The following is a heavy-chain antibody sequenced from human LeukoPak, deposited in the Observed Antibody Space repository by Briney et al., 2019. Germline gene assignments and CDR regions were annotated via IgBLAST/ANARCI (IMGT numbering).Heavy chain of an antibody. CDR3: ATEFFQNGYNF. D-gene: IGHD3-22*01. CDR1: GFTFSDAW. V-gene: IGHV3-15*01. Sequence: GGSLRLSCAASGFTFSDAWMTWVRQAPGKGLEWVGHIKSKTNGGTTGYAAPVKGRFTISRDDSKNTVSLQMNSLQIDDTAVYHCATEFFQNGYNFWRQGTLVTVSS. CDR2: IKSKTNGGTT. J-gene: IGHJ4*02.